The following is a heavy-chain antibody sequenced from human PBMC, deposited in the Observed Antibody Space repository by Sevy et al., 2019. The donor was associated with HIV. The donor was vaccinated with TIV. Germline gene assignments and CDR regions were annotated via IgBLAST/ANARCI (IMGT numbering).Heavy chain of an antibody. V-gene: IGHV4-30-2*01. J-gene: IGHJ4*02. Sequence: SETLSLTCAVSGGSISSGGYSWSWIRQPPGKGLEWIGYIYHSGSTYYNPSLKSRVTISVDRSKNQFSLKLSYVTAADTAVYYCARGDYAAFDYWGQGTLVTVSS. CDR3: ARGDYAAFDY. CDR2: IYHSGST. CDR1: GGSISSGGYS. D-gene: IGHD3-16*01.